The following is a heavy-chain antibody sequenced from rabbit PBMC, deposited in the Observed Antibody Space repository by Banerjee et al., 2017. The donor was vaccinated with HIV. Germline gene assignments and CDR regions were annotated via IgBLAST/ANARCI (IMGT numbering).Heavy chain of an antibody. CDR2: ISSSANT. D-gene: IGHD1-1*01. CDR1: GFSLSSSYW. Sequence: QEQLVESGGGLVKPEGSLTLTCTASGFSLSSSYWICWVRQAPGKGLEWIGFISSSANTYYASWAKGRCTISKTSSTTGTLQRTSLTAADTATYFCARGYHDTSGYFNLWGPGTLVTVS. V-gene: IGHV1S45*01. J-gene: IGHJ4*01. CDR3: ARGYHDTSGYFNL.